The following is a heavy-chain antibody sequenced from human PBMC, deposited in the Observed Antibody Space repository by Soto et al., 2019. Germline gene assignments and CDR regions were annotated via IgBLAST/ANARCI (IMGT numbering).Heavy chain of an antibody. CDR3: ARGVGSGSYYNQYNWFDP. CDR1: GYTFTSYY. CDR2: INVYNGNT. D-gene: IGHD3-10*01. Sequence: ASVKVSCKASGYTFTSYYMNWVRQAPGQGLEWMGWINVYNGNTKYAQKVQGRVTMTTDTSTSTAYMELRSLRSDDTAVYYCARGVGSGSYYNQYNWFDPWGQGTLVTVSS. V-gene: IGHV1-18*04. J-gene: IGHJ5*02.